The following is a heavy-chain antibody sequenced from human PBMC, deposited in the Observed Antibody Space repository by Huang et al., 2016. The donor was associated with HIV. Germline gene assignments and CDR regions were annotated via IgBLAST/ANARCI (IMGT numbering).Heavy chain of an antibody. V-gene: IGHV4-39*01. D-gene: IGHD3-22*01. Sequence: QLQLQGSGPGLVKPSETLSLTCTVSGGSITSSSYYWGWIRQPPGKGLEGVGSIYYSGSTDYNPSLKSRVTVSVDTSKNQFSLKLSSVTAAETAVYYCARHFSYYDSSGYTPWDAFDIWGQGTMVTVSS. CDR2: IYYSGST. J-gene: IGHJ3*02. CDR3: ARHFSYYDSSGYTPWDAFDI. CDR1: GGSITSSSYY.